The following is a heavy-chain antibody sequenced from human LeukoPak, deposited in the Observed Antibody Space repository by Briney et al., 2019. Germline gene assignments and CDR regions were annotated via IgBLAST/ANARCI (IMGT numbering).Heavy chain of an antibody. CDR3: ARAYYDPYFDY. CDR1: GGSISSSNW. D-gene: IGHD3-22*01. CDR2: IYHSGST. Sequence: PSETLSLTCAVSGGSISSSNWWSWVRQPPGKGLEWIGEIYHSGSTNYNPSLKSRVTISVDTSKNQFSLKLSSVTAADTAVYYCARAYYDPYFDYWGQGTLVTVSS. V-gene: IGHV4-4*02. J-gene: IGHJ4*02.